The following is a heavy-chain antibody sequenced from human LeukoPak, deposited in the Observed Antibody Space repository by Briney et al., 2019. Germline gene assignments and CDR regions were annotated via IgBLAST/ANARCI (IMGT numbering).Heavy chain of an antibody. Sequence: GGSPRLSCAASGCTVSSNYMSWVRQAPGKGLEWVSVIYSGGSTYYADSVKGRFTISRDNSKNTLYLQMNSLRAEDTAVYYCAREVRGNYYDSSGYYDYWGQGTLVTASS. CDR1: GCTVSSNY. CDR2: IYSGGST. CDR3: AREVRGNYYDSSGYYDY. D-gene: IGHD3-22*01. J-gene: IGHJ4*02. V-gene: IGHV3-53*01.